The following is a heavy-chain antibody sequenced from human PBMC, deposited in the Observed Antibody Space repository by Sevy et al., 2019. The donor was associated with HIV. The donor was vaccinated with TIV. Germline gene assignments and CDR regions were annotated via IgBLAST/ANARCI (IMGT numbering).Heavy chain of an antibody. CDR1: DGSISSYY. D-gene: IGHD2-2*01. CDR2: IYYSGST. CDR3: ARDRCSSTSCRGGWFDP. J-gene: IGHJ5*02. Sequence: SETLSLTCTVSDGSISSYYWSWIRQPPGKGLEWIGYIYYSGSTNYNPSLKSRVTISVDTSKNQFSLKLSSVTAADTAVYYGARDRCSSTSCRGGWFDPWGQGTLVTVSS. V-gene: IGHV4-59*01.